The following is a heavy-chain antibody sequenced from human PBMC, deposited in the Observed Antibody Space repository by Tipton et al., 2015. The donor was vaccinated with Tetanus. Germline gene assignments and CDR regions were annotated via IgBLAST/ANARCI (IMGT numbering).Heavy chain of an antibody. D-gene: IGHD2-21*02. CDR1: GDSIDGGTFY. V-gene: IGHV4-39*01. CDR2: VYESGDT. CDR3: AGHQGGYFTPFDS. J-gene: IGHJ4*02. Sequence: TLSLTCTVSGDSIDGGTFYWGWIRQPPGKRLEWIGSVYESGDTYYIPYLKSRVTISVDTSKNQFSLNLKSMAAADTAVYCCAGHQGGYFTPFDSGGQGTLVTVSS.